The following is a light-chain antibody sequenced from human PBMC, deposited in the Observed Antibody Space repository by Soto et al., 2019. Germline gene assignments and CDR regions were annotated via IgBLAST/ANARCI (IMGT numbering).Light chain of an antibody. J-gene: IGKJ1*01. V-gene: IGKV1-6*01. CDR1: QGIKND. Sequence: ALQMTQSPSSLSASVGDRVTITCRASQGIKNDLGWYQQKPGKAPKVLIYDTSRLQSGVPARFSGSGSGTDFTLTISSLQPEDFATYYCLQDYRYPRTFGQGTKVEI. CDR2: DTS. CDR3: LQDYRYPRT.